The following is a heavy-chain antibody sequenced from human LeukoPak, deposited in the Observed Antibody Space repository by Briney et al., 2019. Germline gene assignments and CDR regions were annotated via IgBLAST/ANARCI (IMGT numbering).Heavy chain of an antibody. CDR1: GGSISSSSYY. J-gene: IGHJ4*02. V-gene: IGHV4-39*01. D-gene: IGHD1-26*01. CDR2: IYYSGST. Sequence: SSETLSLTCTVSGGSISSSSYYWGWIRQPPGKGLEWIGSIYYSGSTYYNPSLKSRVTISVDTSKNQFSLKLSSVTAADTAVYYCARRGSGSYAGDYWGQGTLVTVSS. CDR3: ARRGSGSYAGDY.